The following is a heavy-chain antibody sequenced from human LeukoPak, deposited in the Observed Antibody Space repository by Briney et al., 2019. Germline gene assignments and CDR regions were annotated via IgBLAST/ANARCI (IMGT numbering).Heavy chain of an antibody. CDR1: GGSISSYY. CDR3: ARVGDYYDSSGYPRYYFDY. V-gene: IGHV4-59*01. Sequence: PSETLFLTCTVSGGSISSYYWSWIRQPPGKGLEWIGYIYYSGSTNYNPSLKSRVTISVDTSKNQFSPKLSSVTAADTAVYYCARVGDYYDSSGYPRYYFDYWGQGTLVTVSS. J-gene: IGHJ4*02. CDR2: IYYSGST. D-gene: IGHD3-22*01.